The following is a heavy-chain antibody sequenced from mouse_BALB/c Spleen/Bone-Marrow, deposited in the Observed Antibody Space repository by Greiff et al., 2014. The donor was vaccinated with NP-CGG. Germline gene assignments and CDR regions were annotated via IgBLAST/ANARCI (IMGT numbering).Heavy chain of an antibody. Sequence: EVNVVESGGGLMKPGGSLKLSCAASGFTFSDYYMYWVRQTPEKRLEWVATISNGGSYTYYPDSVKGRFTISRDNAKNNLYLQMSSLKSEDTAMYYCARDSLYYYGNSYGYFDVWGAGTTVTVSS. D-gene: IGHD1-1*01. CDR1: GFTFSDYY. CDR2: ISNGGSYT. CDR3: ARDSLYYYGNSYGYFDV. V-gene: IGHV5-4*02. J-gene: IGHJ1*01.